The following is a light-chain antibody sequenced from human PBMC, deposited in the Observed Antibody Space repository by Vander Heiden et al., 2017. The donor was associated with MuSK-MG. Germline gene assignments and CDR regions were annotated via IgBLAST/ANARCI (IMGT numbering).Light chain of an antibody. Sequence: EMQMTQSPSSLSASVGDRVTITSRASQSISSYLNWYQQKPGKAPKLLIYSASNLQSGVPSRFSGSGSGTDFTLTISSLQPEDFATYYCQQSYSTPYTFGQGTKLEIK. CDR3: QQSYSTPYT. V-gene: IGKV1-39*01. J-gene: IGKJ2*01. CDR2: SAS. CDR1: QSISSY.